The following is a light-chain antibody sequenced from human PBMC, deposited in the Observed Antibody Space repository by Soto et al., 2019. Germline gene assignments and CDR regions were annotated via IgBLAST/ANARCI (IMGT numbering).Light chain of an antibody. V-gene: IGLV1-51*01. J-gene: IGLJ1*01. CDR3: GSWDSSLSADG. CDR1: SSNIGGNS. Sequence: QSVLTQPPSVSAAPGQKVTISCSGSSSNIGGNSVSWYQQLPGTTPTLLISDDKTRPSGIPDRSSGSKSGTSATLGITGFQTGDEADYYCGSWDSSLSADGFGTGTKVTVL. CDR2: DDK.